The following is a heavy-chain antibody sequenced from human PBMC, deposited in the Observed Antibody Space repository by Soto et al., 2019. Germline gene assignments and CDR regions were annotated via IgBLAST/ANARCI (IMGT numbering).Heavy chain of an antibody. J-gene: IGHJ5*01. D-gene: IGHD6-6*01. CDR2: INHLGST. V-gene: IGHV4-34*01. CDR3: ARGGIADRLGS. Sequence: ASETLSLTCAVYGGSFSGYYWTWIRQPPGKGLEWIGEINHLGSTDYNPSLKSRVTMSVDTSKNHFSLNLSSVPAADTAVYYCARGGIADRLGSWGQGSLVTVSS. CDR1: GGSFSGYY.